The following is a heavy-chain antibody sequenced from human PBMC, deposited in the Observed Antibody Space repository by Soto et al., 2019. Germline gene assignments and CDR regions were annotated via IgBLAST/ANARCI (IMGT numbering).Heavy chain of an antibody. CDR2: ISAYNGNT. D-gene: IGHD3-22*01. V-gene: IGHV1-18*04. J-gene: IGHJ4*02. CDR1: GYTFTSYG. Sequence: ASVKVSCKASGYTFTSYGISWVRQAPGQGLEWMGWISAYNGNTNYAQKLQGRVTMTTDTSTSTAYMELRSLRSDDTAVYYCARGPFITMIVVVFDYRGQGTLVAACS. CDR3: ARGPFITMIVVVFDY.